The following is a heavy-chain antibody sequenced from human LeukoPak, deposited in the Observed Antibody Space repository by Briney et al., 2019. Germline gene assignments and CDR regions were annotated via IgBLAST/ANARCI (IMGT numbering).Heavy chain of an antibody. CDR3: ARGLYCTNGVCYARQLDY. CDR2: IDAGNGNT. CDR1: GYSFTSYA. J-gene: IGHJ4*02. D-gene: IGHD2-8*01. V-gene: IGHV1-3*01. Sequence: GASVKVSCKASGYSFTSYAMHWVRQAPGQRLEWMGWIDAGNGNTKYSQKFQGRVTITRDTSASTAYMELSSLRSEDTAVYYCARGLYCTNGVCYARQLDYWGQGTLVTVSS.